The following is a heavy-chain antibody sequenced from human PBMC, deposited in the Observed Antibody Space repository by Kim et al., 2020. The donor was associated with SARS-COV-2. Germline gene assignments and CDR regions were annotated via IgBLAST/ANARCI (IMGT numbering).Heavy chain of an antibody. CDR1: GDPVSSGSYH. CDR3: ARGGIQLWAYFDY. D-gene: IGHD5-18*01. CDR2: IYTSGST. J-gene: IGHJ4*02. Sequence: SETLSLTCTVSGDPVSSGSYHWSWIRQPAGKGLEWMGRIYTSGSTNYNPSLKSRVTISVDTSNNQFSLKLSSVTAADTAVYYCARGGIQLWAYFDYWGQGTLVTVSS. V-gene: IGHV4-61*02.